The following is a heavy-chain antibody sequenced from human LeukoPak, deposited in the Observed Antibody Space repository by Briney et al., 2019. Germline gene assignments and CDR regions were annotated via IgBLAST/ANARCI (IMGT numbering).Heavy chain of an antibody. CDR1: GGSFSAYY. CDR2: INHSGST. CDR3: ARQRVPGSSSVDV. J-gene: IGHJ6*04. D-gene: IGHD6-13*01. Sequence: SETLSLTCAVYGGSFSAYYWSWIRQPPGKGLEWIGEINHSGSTNYNPSLKSRVTISVDTSKNQFSLKLSSVTAADTAVYYCARQRVPGSSSVDVWGKGTTVTVSS. V-gene: IGHV4-34*01.